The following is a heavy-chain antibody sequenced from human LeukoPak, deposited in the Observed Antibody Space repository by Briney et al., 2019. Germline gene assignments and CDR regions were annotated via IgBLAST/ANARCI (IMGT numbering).Heavy chain of an antibody. D-gene: IGHD3-3*01. J-gene: IGHJ6*03. CDR3: ARLPQRFYDFWSGYYNNYYYYMDV. Sequence: GASVKVSCKASGGTFSSYAIGWVRQAPGQGLEWMGGIIPIFGTANYAQKFQGRVTITADESTSTAYMELSSLRSEDTAVYYCARLPQRFYDFWSGYYNNYYYYMDVWGKGTTVTVSS. CDR1: GGTFSSYA. CDR2: IIPIFGTA. V-gene: IGHV1-69*13.